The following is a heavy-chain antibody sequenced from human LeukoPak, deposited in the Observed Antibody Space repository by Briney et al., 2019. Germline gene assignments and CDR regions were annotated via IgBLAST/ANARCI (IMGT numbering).Heavy chain of an antibody. J-gene: IGHJ4*02. V-gene: IGHV3-74*01. D-gene: IGHD2-15*01. CDR1: GFTFSTYW. Sequence: GGSLRLSCVASGFTFSTYWMHWVRQAPGKGLVWVSRINSDGSNTDSVKGRFTISRDNAKNTLCLQMNSLRAEDTAVYYCARDSSLLGGPKYYFDHWGQGTLVTVSS. CDR3: ARDSSLLGGPKYYFDH. CDR2: INSDGS.